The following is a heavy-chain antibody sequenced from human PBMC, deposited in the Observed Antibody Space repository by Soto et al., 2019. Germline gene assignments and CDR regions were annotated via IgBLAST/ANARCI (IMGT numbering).Heavy chain of an antibody. Sequence: PSETLSLTCSVSGGSISSYYWSWIRQPPGKGLEWIVYMYYGGRTNYNPSLKSRVTISVDTSKMQVSLKLSSVTAADTAVYFCARGTPSPLIVRSSRGPWFDPGGQGTLGTVS. CDR2: MYYGGRT. CDR3: ARGTPSPLIVRSSRGPWFDP. V-gene: IGHV4-59*08. CDR1: GGSISSYY. J-gene: IGHJ5*02. D-gene: IGHD2-15*01.